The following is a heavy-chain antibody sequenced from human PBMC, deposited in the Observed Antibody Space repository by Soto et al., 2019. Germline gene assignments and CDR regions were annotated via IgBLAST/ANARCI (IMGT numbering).Heavy chain of an antibody. CDR1: GYSFTSYA. Sequence: QVQLVQSGAEVKKPGASVKVSCKASGYSFTSYAMHWVRQAPGQRLEWMGWINAGNGNTKYSQKFQGRVTITRDTSASTAYMELSSLRSEHTVVYYCAMGGLALMDVWGQGTTVTVSS. CDR3: AMGGLALMDV. D-gene: IGHD3-16*01. CDR2: INAGNGNT. V-gene: IGHV1-3*01. J-gene: IGHJ6*02.